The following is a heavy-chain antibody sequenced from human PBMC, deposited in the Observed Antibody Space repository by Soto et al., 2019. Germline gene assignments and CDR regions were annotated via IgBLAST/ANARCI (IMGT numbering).Heavy chain of an antibody. V-gene: IGHV3-30-3*01. J-gene: IGHJ4*02. CDR1: GFMFSSYA. CDR2: KTYDGSNK. Sequence: QVQLVESGGGVVQPGRSLRLSCAASGFMFSSYAMHWVRQAPGKGLESVAVKTYDGSNKYYADSVKGRFTISRDNSKNTLYLQMNSLRAEDTAVYYCARAGGLLVDYWGQGTLVTVSS. CDR3: ARAGGLLVDY. D-gene: IGHD1-26*01.